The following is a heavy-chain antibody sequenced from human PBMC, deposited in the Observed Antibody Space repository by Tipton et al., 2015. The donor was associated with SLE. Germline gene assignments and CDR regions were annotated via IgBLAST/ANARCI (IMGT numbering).Heavy chain of an antibody. CDR2: IFHGGIT. CDR1: GGSLNSYF. D-gene: IGHD6-19*01. J-gene: IGHJ1*01. CDR3: ARGSGWYQY. V-gene: IGHV4-59*08. Sequence: TLSLTCSVSGGSLNSYFWTWIRQPPGKGLEFIAYIFHGGITTYNPSLKSRVTVSVDTSKNHFSLQLTSVTATDTAIYYCARGSGWYQYWGRGIQVTVSS.